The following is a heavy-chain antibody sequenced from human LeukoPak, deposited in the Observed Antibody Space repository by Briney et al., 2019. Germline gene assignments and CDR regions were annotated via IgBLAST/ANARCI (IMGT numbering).Heavy chain of an antibody. CDR2: IKSKTDGGTT. CDR3: AHRDTTMVRVDF. D-gene: IGHD5-18*01. Sequence: GRSLRLSCTASGFTFGDHAMSWFRQAPGKGLEWVGRIKSKTDGGTTDYAAPVKGRFTISRDDSKNTLYLQMNSLTTEDTAVYFCAHRDTTMVRVDFWGQGTLVTVSS. V-gene: IGHV3-15*01. CDR1: GFTFGDHA. J-gene: IGHJ4*02.